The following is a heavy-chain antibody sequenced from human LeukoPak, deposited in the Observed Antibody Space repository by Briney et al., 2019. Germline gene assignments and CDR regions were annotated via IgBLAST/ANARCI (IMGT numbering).Heavy chain of an antibody. D-gene: IGHD2-2*01. CDR3: ARYVYCSSTSCYVKNAFDI. CDR1: GYTFTGYY. Sequence: ASVKVSCKASGYTFTGYYMHWVRQAPGQGLEWMGWINPNSGGTNYAQKFQGRVTMTRDTSISTAYMELSRLRSDDTAVYYCARYVYCSSTSCYVKNAFDIWGQGTMATVSS. CDR2: INPNSGGT. V-gene: IGHV1-2*02. J-gene: IGHJ3*02.